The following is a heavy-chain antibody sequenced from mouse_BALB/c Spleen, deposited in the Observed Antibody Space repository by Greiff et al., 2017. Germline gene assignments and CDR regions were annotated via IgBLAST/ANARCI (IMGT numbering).Heavy chain of an antibody. J-gene: IGHJ4*01. CDR3: ARQGVDGYYDAMDY. CDR2: ISDGGSYT. CDR1: GFTFSDYY. Sequence: EVKLVESGGGLVKPGGSLKLSCAASGFTFSDYYMYWVRQTPEKRLAWVATISDGGSYTYYPDSVKGRFTISRDNAKNTLYLQMSSLKSEDTAMYYCARQGVDGYYDAMDYWGQGTSVTVSS. V-gene: IGHV5-4*02. D-gene: IGHD2-3*01.